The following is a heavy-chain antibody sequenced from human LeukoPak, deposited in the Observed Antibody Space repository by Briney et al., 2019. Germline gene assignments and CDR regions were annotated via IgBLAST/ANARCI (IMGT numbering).Heavy chain of an antibody. D-gene: IGHD6-13*01. J-gene: IGHJ4*02. CDR1: GGSISSGGYY. Sequence: PSETLSLTCTVSGGSISSGGYYWSWIRQHPGKGLEWIGYIYYSGSTYYNPSLKSRVTISVGTSKNQFSLKLSSVTAADTAVYYCARDQGGSSSWHDYWGQGTLVTVSS. V-gene: IGHV4-31*03. CDR2: IYYSGST. CDR3: ARDQGGSSSWHDY.